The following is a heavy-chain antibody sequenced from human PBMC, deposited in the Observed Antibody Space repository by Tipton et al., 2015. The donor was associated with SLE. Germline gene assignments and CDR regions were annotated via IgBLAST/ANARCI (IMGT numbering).Heavy chain of an antibody. Sequence: LRLSCGVYGESFSASYWSWIRQPPGKGLEWIGQINHSGSTNYNPSLKSRVTFSVDTSRNQFSLRLISVTAADTAIYYCARVSGMLSAFDIWGPRDTDHRLF. CDR1: GESFSASY. CDR2: INHSGST. D-gene: IGHD3-10*01. CDR3: ARVSGMLSAFDI. V-gene: IGHV4-34*01. J-gene: IGHJ3*02.